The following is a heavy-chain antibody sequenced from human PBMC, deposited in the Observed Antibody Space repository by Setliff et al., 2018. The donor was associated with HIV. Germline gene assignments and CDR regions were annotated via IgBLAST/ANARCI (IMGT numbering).Heavy chain of an antibody. CDR2: MYHTGST. J-gene: IGHJ4*02. D-gene: IGHD4-17*01. V-gene: IGHV4-38-2*01. CDR3: ARQPLCNDYDWRSYYFDY. CDR1: GYSISSGCY. Sequence: SETLSLTCAVSGYSISSGCYWGWIRQPPGKGLEWIGSMYHTGSTYYSPSLNSRFTISVGTSKNQFSLKLRSVTAADTAVYYCARQPLCNDYDWRSYYFDYWGQGSLVTVSS.